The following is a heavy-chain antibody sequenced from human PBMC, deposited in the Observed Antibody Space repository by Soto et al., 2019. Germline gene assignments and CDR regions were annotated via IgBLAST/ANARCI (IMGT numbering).Heavy chain of an antibody. V-gene: IGHV1-69*13. Sequence: SVKVSCKASGYTFTSYGISWVRQAPGQGLEWMGGIIPIFGTANYAQKFQGRVTITADESTSTAYMELSSLRSEDTAVYYCARASSSSVGRYYYYYGMDVWGQGTTVTVSS. D-gene: IGHD6-6*01. CDR1: GYTFTSYG. CDR3: ARASSSSVGRYYYYYGMDV. CDR2: IIPIFGTA. J-gene: IGHJ6*02.